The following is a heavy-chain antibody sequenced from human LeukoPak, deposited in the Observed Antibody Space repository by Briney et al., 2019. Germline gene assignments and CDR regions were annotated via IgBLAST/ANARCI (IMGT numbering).Heavy chain of an antibody. J-gene: IGHJ3*02. CDR2: ISSSSSYI. V-gene: IGHV3-21*01. Sequence: GGSLRLSCAASGFTFSSYAMTWVRLAPGKGLEWVSSISSSSSYIYYADSVKGRFTISRDNAKNSLYLQMNSLRAEDTAVYYCARRIAAADDAFDIWGQGTMVTVSS. D-gene: IGHD6-13*01. CDR1: GFTFSSYA. CDR3: ARRIAAADDAFDI.